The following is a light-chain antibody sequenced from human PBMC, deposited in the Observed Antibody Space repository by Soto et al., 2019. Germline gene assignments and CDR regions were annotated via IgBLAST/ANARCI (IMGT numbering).Light chain of an antibody. CDR2: DVT. Sequence: QSALTQPRSVSGSPGQTVTINCTGSNSDVAVYNYVSWYQQHPGKAPKLMMYDVTTRPSGVPDRFSGSKSANTASLTISGLQAEDESDYYCFSYAGNYTFVFGTGTKLTVL. CDR1: NSDVAVYNY. CDR3: FSYAGNYTFV. V-gene: IGLV2-11*01. J-gene: IGLJ1*01.